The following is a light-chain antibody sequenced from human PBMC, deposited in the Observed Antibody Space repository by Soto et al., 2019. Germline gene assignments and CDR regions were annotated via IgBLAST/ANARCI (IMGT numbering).Light chain of an antibody. V-gene: IGLV2-14*03. Sequence: QSALTQPASVSGSPGQSITISCTGTSSDVGGYNYVSWHQYHPGTAPKLMIYDVSTRPSGVSNRFSGSKSGNTASLTISGLQAKDEADYYCSSYTTNMVIFGGGTKLTVL. CDR1: SSDVGGYNY. CDR2: DVS. CDR3: SSYTTNMVI. J-gene: IGLJ2*01.